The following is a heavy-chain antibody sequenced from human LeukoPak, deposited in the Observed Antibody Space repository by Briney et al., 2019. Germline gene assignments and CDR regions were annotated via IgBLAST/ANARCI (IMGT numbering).Heavy chain of an antibody. Sequence: GGSLRVSCAASGFTFSSYAMSWVRQAPGNGLEWVSAISGSGGSTYYADSVKGRFTISRDNSKNTLYLQMNSLRAEDTAVYYCAKAQYSGYDLFDYWGQGTLVTVSS. J-gene: IGHJ4*02. D-gene: IGHD5-12*01. CDR3: AKAQYSGYDLFDY. CDR2: ISGSGGST. V-gene: IGHV3-23*01. CDR1: GFTFSSYA.